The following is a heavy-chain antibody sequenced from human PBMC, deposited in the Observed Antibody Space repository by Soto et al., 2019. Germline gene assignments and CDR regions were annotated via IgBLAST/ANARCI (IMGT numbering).Heavy chain of an antibody. J-gene: IGHJ6*02. V-gene: IGHV3-7*03. CDR3: ARVRGYCSSGSCRMLRQYYYYYGMDV. CDR1: GFTFRTYW. Sequence: PGGSLRLSCAASGFTFRTYWMSWVRQAPGKGLEWVANIRQDGSEKYYVDSVKGRFTISRDNAKNSLYLQMNSLRAEDTAVYYCARVRGYCSSGSCRMLRQYYYYYGMDVWGQGTTVTVSS. CDR2: IRQDGSEK. D-gene: IGHD2-15*01.